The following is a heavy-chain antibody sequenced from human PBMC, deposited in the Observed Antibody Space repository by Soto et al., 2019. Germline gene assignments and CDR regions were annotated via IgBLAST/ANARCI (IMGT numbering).Heavy chain of an antibody. CDR3: ARRGGFYSSSSGYYFDY. V-gene: IGHV4-31*03. D-gene: IGHD6-6*01. CDR1: GGSISSGGYY. J-gene: IGHJ4*02. CDR2: IYYSGST. Sequence: QEQLQESGPGLVKPSQTLSLTCTVSGGSISSGGYYWSWIGQHPGKGLEWIGYIYYSGSTYYNQSLKSRVTISVDTSKNQFSLKLSSVTAADTAVYYCARRGGFYSSSSGYYFDYWGQGTLVTVSS.